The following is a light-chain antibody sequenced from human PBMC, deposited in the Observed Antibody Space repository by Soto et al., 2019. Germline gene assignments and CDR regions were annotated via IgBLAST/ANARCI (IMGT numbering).Light chain of an antibody. J-gene: IGKJ5*01. CDR3: QKYCSLPIT. CDR2: DAS. CDR1: QDIGNF. V-gene: IGKV1-33*01. Sequence: DIQMTQSPSSLSASIGDRVTISCQASQDIGNFLNWYQQKPGKAPYLLIYDASNLDTGVSSRFSGRGSGRQFSITITSLQPDDVATYFCQKYCSLPITFGQGTRLDIK.